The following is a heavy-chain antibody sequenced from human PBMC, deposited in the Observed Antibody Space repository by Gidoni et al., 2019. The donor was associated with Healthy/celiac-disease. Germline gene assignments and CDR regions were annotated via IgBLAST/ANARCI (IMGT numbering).Heavy chain of an antibody. D-gene: IGHD1-26*01. J-gene: IGHJ4*02. CDR3: ARQVGATYLFDY. CDR1: GGSISSSSYY. V-gene: IGHV4-39*01. Sequence: QLQLQESGPGLVKPSETLSLTCTVSGGSISSSSYYWGWIRQPPGKGLEWIGSIYYSGSTYYHPSLKSRVPISVDTSKNQFSLKLSSVTAADTSVYYCARQVGATYLFDYWGQGTLVTVSS. CDR2: IYYSGST.